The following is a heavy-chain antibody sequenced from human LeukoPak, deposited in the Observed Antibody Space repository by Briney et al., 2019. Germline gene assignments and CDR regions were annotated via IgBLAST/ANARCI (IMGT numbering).Heavy chain of an antibody. J-gene: IGHJ4*02. V-gene: IGHV3-21*01. CDR3: ARAGRRTDYGVDIDY. D-gene: IGHD4-17*01. Sequence: PGGSLRLSCAASGFTFSSYSMNWVRQAPGKGLEWVSSISSSSSYIYYADSVKGRFTISRDKAKNSLYLQMNSLRAEDTAVYYCARAGRRTDYGVDIDYWGQGTLVTVSS. CDR1: GFTFSSYS. CDR2: ISSSSSYI.